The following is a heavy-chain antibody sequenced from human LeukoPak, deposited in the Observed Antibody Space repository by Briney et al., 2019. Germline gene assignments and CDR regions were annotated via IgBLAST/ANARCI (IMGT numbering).Heavy chain of an antibody. J-gene: IGHJ4*02. CDR1: GFTFSSYS. V-gene: IGHV3-23*01. CDR2: ISSSGGNT. CDR3: AKDRPTWPIDY. D-gene: IGHD5-12*01. Sequence: GGSLRPSCAASGFTFSSYSMSWVRQAPGKGLEWVSAISSSGGNTYYADSMKGRFTISRDNSKNTLYLQMNSLRAEDTAVYYCAKDRPTWPIDYWGQGTLVTVSS.